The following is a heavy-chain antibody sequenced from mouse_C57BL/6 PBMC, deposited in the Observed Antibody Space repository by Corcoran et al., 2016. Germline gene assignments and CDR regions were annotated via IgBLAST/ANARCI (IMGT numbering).Heavy chain of an antibody. CDR3: ASIYYGYDDAMDY. Sequence: EVQLQQSGPELVKPGASVKISCKASGYTFTDYYMNWVKQSHGKSLEWIGDINPNNGGTSYNQQFKGKATLTVAKSSSTAYMELRSLTSEDSAVYYCASIYYGYDDAMDYLGQGTSVTVSS. CDR1: GYTFTDYY. D-gene: IGHD2-2*01. V-gene: IGHV1-26*01. J-gene: IGHJ4*01. CDR2: INPNNGGT.